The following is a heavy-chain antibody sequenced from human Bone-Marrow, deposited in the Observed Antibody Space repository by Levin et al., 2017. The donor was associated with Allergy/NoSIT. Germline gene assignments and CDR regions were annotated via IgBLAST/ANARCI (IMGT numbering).Heavy chain of an antibody. CDR1: GYTFTSYY. CDR2: IKPSGSST. D-gene: IGHD2-15*01. Sequence: GASVKVSCKASGYTFTSYYIHWVRQAPGQGLEWMGIIKPSGSSTTYAQKFQGRVTMTGDTSTTTVYMELSSLRSEDTAVYYCARDDHAAKKRFDYWGQGTLVTVSS. V-gene: IGHV1-46*01. J-gene: IGHJ4*02. CDR3: ARDDHAAKKRFDY.